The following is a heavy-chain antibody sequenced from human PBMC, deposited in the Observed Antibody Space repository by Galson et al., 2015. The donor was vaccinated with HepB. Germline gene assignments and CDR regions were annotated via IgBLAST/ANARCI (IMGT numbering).Heavy chain of an antibody. CDR3: AKDLPTGTTDY. CDR2: ISGSGGRT. CDR1: GVTFSSYA. J-gene: IGHJ4*02. Sequence: SLRLSCPASGVTFSSYAMSWVRQAPGKGLEWVSAISGSGGRTYYAASVKGRFTISSDNSKNTLYLQMNSLRAEDTAVYYCAKDLPTGTTDYWGQGTLVTVSS. V-gene: IGHV3-23*01. D-gene: IGHD1-7*01.